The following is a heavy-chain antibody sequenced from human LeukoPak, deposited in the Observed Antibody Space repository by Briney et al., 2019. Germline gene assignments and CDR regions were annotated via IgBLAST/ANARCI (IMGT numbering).Heavy chain of an antibody. CDR2: IGTAGDP. J-gene: IGHJ3*02. CDR1: GLTSSSYD. CDR3: ARGEDSSSWYAFDI. D-gene: IGHD6-13*01. V-gene: IGHV3-13*05. Sequence: SGGSLRLSCAASGLTSSSYDMHWVRQATGKGLEWVSAIGTAGDPYYPGSVKGRFTISRENAKNSLYLQMNSLRAGDTAVYYCARGEDSSSWYAFDIWGQGTMVTVSS.